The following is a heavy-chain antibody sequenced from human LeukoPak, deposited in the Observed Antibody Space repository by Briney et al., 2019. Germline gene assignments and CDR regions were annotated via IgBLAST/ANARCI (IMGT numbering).Heavy chain of an antibody. J-gene: IGHJ4*02. CDR3: VRGPFNFDNY. D-gene: IGHD3-9*01. CDR1: GFTFSRYS. V-gene: IGHV3-48*04. Sequence: GGSLRLSCAASGFTFSRYSMNWVRQAPGKGLEWVAYMGSSGHKIQYADSVRGRFSISRDDAKNSLYPQMSSLRAEDSAVYYCVRGPFNFDNYWGQGTLVTVSS. CDR2: MGSSGHKI.